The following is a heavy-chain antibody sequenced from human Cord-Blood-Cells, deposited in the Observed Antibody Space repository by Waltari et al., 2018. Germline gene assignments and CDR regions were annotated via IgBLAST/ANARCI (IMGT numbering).Heavy chain of an antibody. CDR3: ARRGAARPFDY. D-gene: IGHD6-6*01. V-gene: IGHV4-39*01. CDR1: GGSISSSSYY. CDR2: IYYSGST. J-gene: IGHJ4*02. Sequence: QLQLQESGPGLVKPSETLSLTCTVSGGSISSSSYYWGWIRQPPGKGLGWNGGIYYSGSTYYNPSLKSRVTISVDTSKNQFSLKLSSVTAADTAVYYCARRGAARPFDYWGQGTLVTVSS.